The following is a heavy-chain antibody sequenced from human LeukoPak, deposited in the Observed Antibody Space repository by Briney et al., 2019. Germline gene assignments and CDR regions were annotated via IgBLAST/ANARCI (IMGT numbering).Heavy chain of an antibody. CDR2: IYHSGST. J-gene: IGHJ4*02. D-gene: IGHD3-10*01. CDR1: GGSISSGGYS. CDR3: GSFYGSGSGYFDY. Sequence: SETLSLTCAVSGGSISSGGYSWSWIRQPPGKGLEWIGYIYHSGSTYYNPSLKSRVPISVDRSKNQFSLKLSSVTAADTAVYYCGSFYGSGSGYFDYWGQGTLVTVSS. V-gene: IGHV4-30-2*01.